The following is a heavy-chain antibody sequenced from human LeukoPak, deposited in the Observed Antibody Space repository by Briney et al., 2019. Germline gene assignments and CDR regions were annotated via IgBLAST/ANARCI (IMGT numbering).Heavy chain of an antibody. CDR3: AKEAYPGSYCGGDCYSDY. Sequence: GRSLRLSCAASGFTFSSYGVHWVRQAPGKGLEWVAVISYDGSNKYYAEPVKGRFTISRDNSKNTLYLQMNSLRAEDTAVYYCAKEAYPGSYCGGDCYSDYWGQGTLVTVSS. J-gene: IGHJ4*02. CDR2: ISYDGSNK. D-gene: IGHD2-21*02. CDR1: GFTFSSYG. V-gene: IGHV3-30*18.